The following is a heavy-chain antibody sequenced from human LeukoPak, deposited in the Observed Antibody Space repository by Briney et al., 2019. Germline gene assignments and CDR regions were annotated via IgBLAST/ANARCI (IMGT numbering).Heavy chain of an antibody. CDR1: GYSFTSYW. J-gene: IGHJ4*02. D-gene: IGHD6-13*01. CDR2: IYPGDSDT. CDR3: ARWGGPAAGPK. Sequence: GESPKISCKVSGYSFTSYWIGWVRQMPGKGLEWMGIIYPGDSDTRYSPSFQGQVTISADKSISTAYLQGSSLKASDTAMFTSARWGGPAAGPKWGQGTLVTVSS. V-gene: IGHV5-51*03.